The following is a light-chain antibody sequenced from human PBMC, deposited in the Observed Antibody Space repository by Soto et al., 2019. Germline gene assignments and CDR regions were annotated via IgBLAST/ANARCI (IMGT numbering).Light chain of an antibody. CDR2: RNN. CDR3: ATWDDSLSGYI. J-gene: IGLJ1*01. V-gene: IGLV1-47*01. CDR1: TSNIGSNY. Sequence: QSVLTQPPSASGTPGQRVTISCSGSTSNIGSNYVYWYQQLPGTAPKLLIYRNNQRPSGVPDRFSGAKSGTSASLAISGLRTEDEADYSCATWDDSLSGYIFGTGTKV.